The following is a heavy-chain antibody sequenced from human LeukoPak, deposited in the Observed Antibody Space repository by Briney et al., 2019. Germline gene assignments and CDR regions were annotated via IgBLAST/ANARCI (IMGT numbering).Heavy chain of an antibody. V-gene: IGHV3-30*02. J-gene: IGHJ4*02. Sequence: TGGSLRLSCAASGFTFSSYGMHWVRQAPGKGLEWVAFIRYDGSNKYYADSVKGRFTISRDNSKNTLYLQMNSLRAEDTAVYYCAKAGRYCSSTSCSNFDYWGQGTLVTVSS. D-gene: IGHD2-2*01. CDR1: GFTFSSYG. CDR3: AKAGRYCSSTSCSNFDY. CDR2: IRYDGSNK.